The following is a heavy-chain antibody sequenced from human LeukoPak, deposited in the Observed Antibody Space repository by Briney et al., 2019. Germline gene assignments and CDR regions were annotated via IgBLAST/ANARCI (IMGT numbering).Heavy chain of an antibody. CDR1: GGSISSYY. J-gene: IGHJ6*02. CDR2: IYYSRST. D-gene: IGHD4-17*01. V-gene: IGHV4-59*01. CDR3: ARADDYGDYADYYYGMDV. Sequence: SETLSLTCTVSGGSISSYYWGWIRQPRGKGLERIGYIYYSRSTNYNPSLKSRVTISVDTSKNQFSLKLSSVTAADTAVYYCARADDYGDYADYYYGMDVWGQGTTVTVSS.